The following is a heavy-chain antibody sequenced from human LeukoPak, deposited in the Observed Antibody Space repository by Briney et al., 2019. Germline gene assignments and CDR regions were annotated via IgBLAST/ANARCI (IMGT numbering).Heavy chain of an antibody. CDR2: LSDRAFSS. V-gene: IGHV3-23*01. CDR1: GFTFSTFA. Sequence: GGSLRLSCAVSGFTFSTFAMNWVRQAPGKGLEWVSSLSDRAFSSYYADSVKGRFTISRENSKNTLYLQMNRLRAEDTATYYCAKAPDSSGFPSYFDSWGQGTLVAVSS. CDR3: AKAPDSSGFPSYFDS. D-gene: IGHD3-22*01. J-gene: IGHJ4*02.